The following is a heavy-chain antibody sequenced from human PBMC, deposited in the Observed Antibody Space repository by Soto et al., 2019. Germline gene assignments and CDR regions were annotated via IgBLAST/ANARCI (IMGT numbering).Heavy chain of an antibody. CDR2: INPNSGGT. J-gene: IGHJ1*01. CDR1: GYTFTGYY. D-gene: IGHD3-22*01. CDR3: ARDSDRLDSSGYYGSEYFQH. V-gene: IGHV1-2*04. Sequence: ASVKVSCKASGYTFTGYYMHWVRQAPGQGLEWMGWINPNSGGTNYAQKFQGWVTMTRDTSISTAYMELSRLRSDDTAVYYCARDSDRLDSSGYYGSEYFQHWGQGTLVTVSS.